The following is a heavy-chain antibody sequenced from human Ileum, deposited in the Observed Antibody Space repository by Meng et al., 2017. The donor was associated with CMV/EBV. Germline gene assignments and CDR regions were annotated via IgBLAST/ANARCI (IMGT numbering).Heavy chain of an antibody. CDR1: GFTYSNFW. D-gene: IGHD2-15*01. CDR3: VREDIVVFDY. Sequence: GGSLRLSCAVSGFTYSNFWMSWVRQAPGRGLEWVANIKQDGSATYYADSVKGRFTISRDNAKNSLYLQMDNLRADDTAVYYCVREDIVVFDYWGQGTLVTVSS. CDR2: IKQDGSAT. J-gene: IGHJ4*02. V-gene: IGHV3-7*01.